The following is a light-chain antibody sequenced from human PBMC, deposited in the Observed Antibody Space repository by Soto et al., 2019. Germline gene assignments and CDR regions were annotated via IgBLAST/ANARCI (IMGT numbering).Light chain of an antibody. CDR1: QHISSY. CDR2: AAS. J-gene: IGKJ3*01. Sequence: IPMSQSPSSLAASVGDRVAITCRRTQHISSYLNWCQQKPGKAPKLLIYAASGLQSGVPSRFSGSGSGTNFTLPISSLQPEDFASYYCQQSYNIPLTFGPGTKVDIK. CDR3: QQSYNIPLT. V-gene: IGKV1-39*01.